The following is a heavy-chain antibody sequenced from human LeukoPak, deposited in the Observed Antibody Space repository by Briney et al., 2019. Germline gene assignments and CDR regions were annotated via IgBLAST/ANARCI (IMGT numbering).Heavy chain of an antibody. Sequence: GGSLRLSCAASGFTFSSHSMNWVRQAPGKGLEWVSSISFSSRYIYYSDSVKGRFTISRDNAKNSLYLQMNGLRAEDTAVYYCARENTGDLDYWGQGTLLTVSS. CDR3: ARENTGDLDY. CDR1: GFTFSSHS. J-gene: IGHJ4*02. V-gene: IGHV3-21*06. CDR2: ISFSSRYI. D-gene: IGHD7-27*01.